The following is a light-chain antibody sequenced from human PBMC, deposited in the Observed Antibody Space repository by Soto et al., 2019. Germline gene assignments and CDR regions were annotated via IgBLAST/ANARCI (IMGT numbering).Light chain of an antibody. J-gene: IGKJ4*01. CDR1: QSISTW. CDR3: QQYNTYPLT. CDR2: KAS. Sequence: DIQMTQSPSTLSASVGDRVTITCWASQSISTWLAWYQLKPGKAPKVLIYKASSLDSGVPSRFSGRRSGTEFTLTISSLQPDDFATYYCQQYNTYPLTFGGGTKVEIK. V-gene: IGKV1-5*03.